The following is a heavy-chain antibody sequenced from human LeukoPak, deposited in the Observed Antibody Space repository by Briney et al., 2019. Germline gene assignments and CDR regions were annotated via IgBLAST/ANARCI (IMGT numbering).Heavy chain of an antibody. Sequence: GASVKVSCKASGYTFTDYYIHWVQQAPGQGLEWMGIINPSGGVTNYAQKFQGRVTMTRDTSTSTVYMELSSLRSGDTAVYYCARVEAVPGAGGSYFDYWGQGTLVTVS. J-gene: IGHJ4*02. CDR3: ARVEAVPGAGGSYFDY. CDR1: GYTFTDYY. D-gene: IGHD6-19*01. CDR2: INPSGGVT. V-gene: IGHV1-46*01.